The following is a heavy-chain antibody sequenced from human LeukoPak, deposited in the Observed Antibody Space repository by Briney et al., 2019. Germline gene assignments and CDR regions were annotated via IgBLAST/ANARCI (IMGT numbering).Heavy chain of an antibody. CDR3: ARVPYRSPSHFDY. CDR1: GFTVSRNY. J-gene: IGHJ4*02. D-gene: IGHD4-11*01. Sequence: PGGSLRLSCAASGFTVSRNYMSWVRQAPGEGLEWVSAIYSDESTYYADSVKGRFTISRGNSKHTLSLQMNSRRAEDTGLYYCARVPYRSPSHFDYWGKGTLVTVSS. CDR2: IYSDEST. V-gene: IGHV3-66*01.